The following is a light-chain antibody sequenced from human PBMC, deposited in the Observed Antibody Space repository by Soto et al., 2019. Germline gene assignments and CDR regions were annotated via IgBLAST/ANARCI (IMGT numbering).Light chain of an antibody. CDR2: GAS. CDR1: QSVSSSS. Sequence: EMVLTQSPGTLSLSPGERATLSCRASQSVSSSSLAWYQQKPGQAPRLLIYGASSRATGIPERFSGSGTGTDFTLTISRLEPEDFAVYYCQQYGSSPIFGQGTKLEIK. V-gene: IGKV3-20*01. CDR3: QQYGSSPI. J-gene: IGKJ2*01.